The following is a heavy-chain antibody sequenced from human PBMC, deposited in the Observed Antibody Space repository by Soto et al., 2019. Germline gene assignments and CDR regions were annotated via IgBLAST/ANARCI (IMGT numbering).Heavy chain of an antibody. CDR1: GGTFSRYA. J-gene: IGHJ2*01. V-gene: IGHV1-69*12. CDR3: XHXQXXAYMRRIRRRSDDTAFYYCATSLGLAVAGPGRFVL. CDR2: ITPMFGTA. Sequence: QVQLVQSGAEVKKYGSSVKVSCKASGGTFSRYAISWVRQAPGQGLEWMGGITPMFGTANYAQRFQGRATITADESTIXXXXADXXXGLRCWDELTXXHXQXXAYMRRIRRRSDDTAFYYCATSLGLAVAGPGRFVLLGRGTQVTVSS. D-gene: IGHD4-17*01.